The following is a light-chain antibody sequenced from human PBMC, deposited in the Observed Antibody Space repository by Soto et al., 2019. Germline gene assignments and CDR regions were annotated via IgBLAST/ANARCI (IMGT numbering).Light chain of an antibody. CDR3: ATWDDSLYGMV. Sequence: QAVVTQPPSASGTPGQRVTISCSGGSSNIGRNPVNWYLQLPGTAPKLLINTNNQRPSGVPDRVSASKSGTSASLTISGLQSEDEADYYCATWDDSLYGMVFGGGTKLTVL. V-gene: IGLV1-44*01. J-gene: IGLJ2*01. CDR1: SSNIGRNP. CDR2: TNN.